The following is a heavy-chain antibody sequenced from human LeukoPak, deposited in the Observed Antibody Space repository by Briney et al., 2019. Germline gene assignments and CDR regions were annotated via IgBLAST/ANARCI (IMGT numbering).Heavy chain of an antibody. Sequence: SVKVSCKASGGTFSSYAISWVRQAPGQGLEWMGGIIPIFGTANYAQKFQGRVTITTDESTSTAYMELSSLRSEDTAVYYCARDHYGSGSYYSPNRDYYYYYYMDVWGKGTTVTVSS. V-gene: IGHV1-69*05. D-gene: IGHD3-10*01. CDR3: ARDHYGSGSYYSPNRDYYYYYYMDV. J-gene: IGHJ6*03. CDR2: IIPIFGTA. CDR1: GGTFSSYA.